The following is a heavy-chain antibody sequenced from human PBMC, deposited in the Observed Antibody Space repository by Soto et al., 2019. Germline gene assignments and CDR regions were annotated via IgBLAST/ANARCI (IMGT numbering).Heavy chain of an antibody. Sequence: GGSLRLSCAASGFTFSSYGMHWVRQAPGKGLEWVAVISYDGSNKYYADSVKGRFTISRDNSKNTLYLQMNSLRAEDTAVYYCAKDDPRLELRYYFDYWGQGTLVTVSS. V-gene: IGHV3-30*18. J-gene: IGHJ4*02. CDR2: ISYDGSNK. D-gene: IGHD1-7*01. CDR3: AKDDPRLELRYYFDY. CDR1: GFTFSSYG.